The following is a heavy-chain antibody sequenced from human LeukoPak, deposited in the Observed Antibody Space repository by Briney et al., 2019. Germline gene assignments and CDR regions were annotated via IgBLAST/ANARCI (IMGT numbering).Heavy chain of an antibody. J-gene: IGHJ4*02. Sequence: PSETLSLTCTVSGGSISSYYWSWIRQPPGKGLEWIGYIYYSGSTNYNPSLKSRVTISVDTSKNQFSLKLSSVTAADTAVYYCARGGVYGSGPLGYWGQGTLVTVSS. CDR3: ARGGVYGSGPLGY. V-gene: IGHV4-59*01. CDR2: IYYSGST. D-gene: IGHD3-10*01. CDR1: GGSISSYY.